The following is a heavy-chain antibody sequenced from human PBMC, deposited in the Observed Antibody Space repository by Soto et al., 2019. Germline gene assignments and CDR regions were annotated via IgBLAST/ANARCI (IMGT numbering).Heavy chain of an antibody. D-gene: IGHD3-10*01. Sequence: LGGSLRLSCAASGFTFSNAWMNWVRQAPGKGLEWVGRIKSKTDGGTTDYAAPVKGRFTISRDDSKNTLYLQMNSLKTEDTAVYYCTTSKYGSGSYYNPVYYYYYYGMDVWGQGTTVTSP. CDR2: IKSKTDGGTT. CDR3: TTSKYGSGSYYNPVYYYYYYGMDV. V-gene: IGHV3-15*07. J-gene: IGHJ6*02. CDR1: GFTFSNAW.